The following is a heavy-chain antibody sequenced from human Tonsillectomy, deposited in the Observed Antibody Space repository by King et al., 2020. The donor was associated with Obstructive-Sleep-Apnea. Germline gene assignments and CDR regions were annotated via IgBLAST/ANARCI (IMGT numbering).Heavy chain of an antibody. V-gene: IGHV3-30-3*01. Sequence: VQLVESGGGVVQPGRSLRLSCAASGFTFSSYAMYWVRQAPGKGLEWVGVISYDGNNQQYTDSVKGRFNISRDNSKSTLFLQMNSLRPEETAVYYCARQRSRSLDYWGQGTLVTVSS. D-gene: IGHD6-13*01. CDR1: GFTFSSYA. CDR3: ARQRSRSLDY. J-gene: IGHJ4*02. CDR2: ISYDGNNQ.